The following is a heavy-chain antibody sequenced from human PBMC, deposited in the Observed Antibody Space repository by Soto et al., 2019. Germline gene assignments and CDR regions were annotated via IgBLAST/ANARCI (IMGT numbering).Heavy chain of an antibody. Sequence: SGPTLVNPTQTLTLTCTVSGLSLRTTGEGVGWVGQPPGEALEWLALLYWDDDKRHSPSLRSRLTIAKDISEKQVVLTMTNMDTVDTATYYCVQSRCGGDCLEIYSSHAYNGLDVWGQGTTVTVSS. CDR1: GLSLRTTGEG. D-gene: IGHD2-21*02. CDR3: VQSRCGGDCLEIYSSHAYNGLDV. J-gene: IGHJ6*02. V-gene: IGHV2-5*02. CDR2: LYWDDDK.